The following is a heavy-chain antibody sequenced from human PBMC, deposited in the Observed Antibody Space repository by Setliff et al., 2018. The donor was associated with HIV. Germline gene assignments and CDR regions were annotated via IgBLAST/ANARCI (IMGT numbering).Heavy chain of an antibody. CDR1: GFTFSDYY. D-gene: IGHD3-3*01. V-gene: IGHV3-11*06. Sequence: GGSLRLSCAASGFTFSDYYLNWFRLAPGEGLEWISHIANTGSSTNYADSVKGRFTISRDNAKNSLYLQMNSLRAEDTAVYYCARGVSYLDYWGQGTLVTVSS. CDR2: IANTGSST. J-gene: IGHJ4*02. CDR3: ARGVSYLDY.